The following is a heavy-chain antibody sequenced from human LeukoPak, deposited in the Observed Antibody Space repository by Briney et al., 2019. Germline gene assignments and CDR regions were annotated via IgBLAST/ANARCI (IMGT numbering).Heavy chain of an antibody. D-gene: IGHD5-18*01. CDR2: INPDSGGT. CDR3: ARGEYNYGRDWFDP. Sequence: VASVSVSCTASGYSFTDYYMHWVRQAPGQGVEGMGWINPDSGGTNYAQTFQGRVTMTRDTSISTAYMELSSLRSDDTAVYYCARGEYNYGRDWFDPWGQGTLVTVSS. CDR1: GYSFTDYY. J-gene: IGHJ5*02. V-gene: IGHV1-2*02.